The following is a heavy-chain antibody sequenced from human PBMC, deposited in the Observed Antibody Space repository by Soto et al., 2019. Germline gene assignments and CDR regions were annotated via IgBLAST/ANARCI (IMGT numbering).Heavy chain of an antibody. D-gene: IGHD3-10*01. V-gene: IGHV3-30*18. CDR3: AKDQFGESCGMDV. CDR2: ISYDGSNK. J-gene: IGHJ6*02. CDR1: GFTFSRYG. Sequence: VGSLRLSCAASGFTFSRYGMHWVRQAPGKGLEWVAVISYDGSNKYYADSVKGRFTISRDNSKNTLYLQMNSLRAEDTAVYYCAKDQFGESCGMDVWGQGTTVTVSS.